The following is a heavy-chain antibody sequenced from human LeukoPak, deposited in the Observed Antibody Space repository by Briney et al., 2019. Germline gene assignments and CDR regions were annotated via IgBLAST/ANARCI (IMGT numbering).Heavy chain of an antibody. V-gene: IGHV1-18*01. CDR1: GYTFTSYG. CDR3: ARDEGAYSSSGWFDP. Sequence: ASVKVSCKASGYTFTSYGISWVRQAPGQGLEWMGWISAYNGNTNYAQKLQGRVTMTTDTSTSTAYMELRSLRSDDTAVYYCARDEGAYSSSGWFDPWGQGTLVTVSS. CDR2: ISAYNGNT. D-gene: IGHD6-6*01. J-gene: IGHJ5*02.